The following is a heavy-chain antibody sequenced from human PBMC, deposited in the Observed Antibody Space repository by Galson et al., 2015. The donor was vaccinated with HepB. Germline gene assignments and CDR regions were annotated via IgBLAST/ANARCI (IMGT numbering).Heavy chain of an antibody. D-gene: IGHD4-11*01. CDR3: ARDVYSNGGVGSMDV. Sequence: SLRLSCAVSGFTFSDYQMSWIRQAPGKGLEWVTFISADGHRQYYADSVKGRFIISRDNSKNALFLQMNILRLEDTAVYYCARDVYSNGGVGSMDVWGQGTTVTVSS. CDR2: ISADGHRQ. CDR1: GFTFSDYQ. V-gene: IGHV3-30*04. J-gene: IGHJ6*02.